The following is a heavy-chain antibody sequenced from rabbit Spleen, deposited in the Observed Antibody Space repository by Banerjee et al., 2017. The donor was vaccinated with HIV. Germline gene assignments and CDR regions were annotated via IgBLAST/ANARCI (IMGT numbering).Heavy chain of an antibody. Sequence: QSLEESGGGLVQPEGSLALTCKASGFSFSSSDYICWVRQAPGKGLEWISCIAGSSSGFTYSAPWAKGGFPIPKPPPPTVTLQMTSLTAADTATFFCAREAEIYGGYAVSVYPTTGRDLGGPGPLVPVS. CDR3: AREAEIYGGYAVSVYPTTGRDL. D-gene: IGHD6-1*01. CDR2: IAGSSSGFT. V-gene: IGHV1S40*01. CDR1: GFSFSSSDY. J-gene: IGHJ6*01.